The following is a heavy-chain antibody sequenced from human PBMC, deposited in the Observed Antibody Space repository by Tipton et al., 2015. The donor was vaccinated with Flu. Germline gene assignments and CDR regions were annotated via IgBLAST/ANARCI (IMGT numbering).Heavy chain of an antibody. D-gene: IGHD2-21*02. CDR3: AKEFRDHQHCYGDCLTD. CDR2: ASVDTT. J-gene: IGHJ4*02. V-gene: IGHV3-23*01. Sequence: SLRLSCSASGFTLRTYAMTWVRQAPGEGLQWVSTASVDTTSYADSVKGRFSVSRDDSRNMIFLQLNRMRAEDTAVYYCAKEFRDHQHCYGDCLTDWGQGAQVTVSS. CDR1: GFTLRTYA.